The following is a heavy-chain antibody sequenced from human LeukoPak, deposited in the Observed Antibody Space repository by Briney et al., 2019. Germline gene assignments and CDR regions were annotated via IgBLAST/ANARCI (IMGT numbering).Heavy chain of an antibody. V-gene: IGHV4-59*11. D-gene: IGHD1-14*01. CDR3: ARGRDEPYYFDY. CDR2: IYYSGST. Sequence: SETLSLICTVSGGSISSHYWSWIRQPPGKGLEWIGYIYYSGSTNYNPSLKSRVTISVDTSKNQFSLKLSSVTAADTAVYYCARGRDEPYYFDYWGPGNPGHRLL. CDR1: GGSISSHY. J-gene: IGHJ4*02.